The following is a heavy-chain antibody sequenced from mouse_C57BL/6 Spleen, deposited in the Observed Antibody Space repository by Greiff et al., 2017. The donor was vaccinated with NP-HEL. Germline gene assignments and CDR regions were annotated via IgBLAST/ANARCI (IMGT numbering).Heavy chain of an antibody. CDR3: TTLYYYGSSNYFDY. Sequence: EVQLVESGTVLARPGASVKMSCKTSGYTFTSYWMHWVKQRPGQGLEWIGAIYPGNSDTSYNQKFKGKAKLTAVTSASTAYMELSSLTNEDSAVYYCTTLYYYGSSNYFDYWGQGTTLTVSS. J-gene: IGHJ2*01. CDR1: GYTFTSYW. D-gene: IGHD1-1*01. V-gene: IGHV1-5*01. CDR2: IYPGNSDT.